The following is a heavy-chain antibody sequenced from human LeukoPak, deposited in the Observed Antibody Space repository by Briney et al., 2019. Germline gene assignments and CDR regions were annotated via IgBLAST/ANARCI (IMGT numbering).Heavy chain of an antibody. CDR1: GFTFSRYV. CDR2: ISYDGSNK. D-gene: IGHD5-18*01. V-gene: IGHV3-30*04. J-gene: IGHJ4*02. Sequence: QSGRSLRLSCAASGFTFSRYVMHWVRQAPGKGLEWVAIISYDGSNKYYADSEKGRFTISRDNSKSTLSLQMKIPISEHTAVYYCARRAKTERGHSYGLGYWGQGTLVTVSP. CDR3: ARRAKTERGHSYGLGY.